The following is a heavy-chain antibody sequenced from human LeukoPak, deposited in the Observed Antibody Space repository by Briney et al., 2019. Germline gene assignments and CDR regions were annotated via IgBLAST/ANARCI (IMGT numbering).Heavy chain of an antibody. CDR1: GFTVSSNY. Sequence: GGSLRLSCAASGFTVSSNYMSWVRQAPGKGLEWVSVIYSAGSTFYADSVKGRFTISRDNSKNMVYLQMYSLRAEDTAVYYCARDRAYTYGYSYYFENWGQGTLVTVSS. V-gene: IGHV3-66*01. D-gene: IGHD5-18*01. CDR2: IYSAGST. J-gene: IGHJ4*02. CDR3: ARDRAYTYGYSYYFEN.